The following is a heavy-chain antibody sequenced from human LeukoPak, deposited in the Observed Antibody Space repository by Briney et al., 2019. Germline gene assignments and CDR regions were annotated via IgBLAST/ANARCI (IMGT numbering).Heavy chain of an antibody. J-gene: IGHJ6*02. V-gene: IGHV1-69*13. CDR3: ARVFGGSSWLRFYYYYGMDV. CDR1: GGTFSSYA. D-gene: IGHD6-13*01. CDR2: IIPIFGTA. Sequence: ASVKVSCKASGGTFSSYAISWVRQAPGQGLEWMGGIIPIFGTANYAQKFQGRVTITADESTSTAYMELSSLRSEDTAVYYCARVFGGSSWLRFYYYYGMDVWGQGTTVTVSS.